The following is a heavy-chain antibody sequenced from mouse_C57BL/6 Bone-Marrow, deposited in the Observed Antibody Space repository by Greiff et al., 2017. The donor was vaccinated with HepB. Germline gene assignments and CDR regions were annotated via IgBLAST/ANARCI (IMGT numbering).Heavy chain of an antibody. Sequence: EVKLMESGGGLVKPGGSLKLSCAASGFTFSSYAMSWVRQTPEKRLEWVATISDGGSYTYYPDNVKGRFTISRDNAKNNLYLQLSHLKSEDTAMYYWARAPYYYGSSPSWYFDVWGTGTTVTVSS. D-gene: IGHD1-1*01. V-gene: IGHV5-4*03. CDR2: ISDGGSYT. J-gene: IGHJ1*03. CDR3: ARAPYYYGSSPSWYFDV. CDR1: GFTFSSYA.